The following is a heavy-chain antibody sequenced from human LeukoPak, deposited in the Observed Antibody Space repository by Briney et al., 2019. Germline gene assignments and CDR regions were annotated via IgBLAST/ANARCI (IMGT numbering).Heavy chain of an antibody. CDR2: ISSSGSII. CDR1: GFTFSSYE. Sequence: GGSLRLSCAASGFTFSSYEMNWVRQAPGKGLEWVSYISSSGSIIYYADSVKGRFTISRDNAKNSLYLQMNGPRAEDTALYYCARTYSSTWRFDPWGQGTLVTVSS. CDR3: ARTYSSTWRFDP. V-gene: IGHV3-48*03. J-gene: IGHJ5*02. D-gene: IGHD6-13*01.